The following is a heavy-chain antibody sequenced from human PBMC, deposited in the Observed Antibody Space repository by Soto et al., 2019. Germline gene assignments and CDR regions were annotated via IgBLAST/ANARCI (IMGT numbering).Heavy chain of an antibody. D-gene: IGHD6-19*01. CDR2: IYYSGST. CDR3: ARSTGSRFDY. J-gene: IGHJ4*02. Sequence: SETLSLTGTVSGGSINTPGFYWTWIRQPPGKGLEWIASIYYSGSTYYNPSLQSRVTISVDTSKNQFSLKLGSVTAADTAIYYCARSTGSRFDYCGPGNLVTVSS. CDR1: GGSINTPGFY. V-gene: IGHV4-39*01.